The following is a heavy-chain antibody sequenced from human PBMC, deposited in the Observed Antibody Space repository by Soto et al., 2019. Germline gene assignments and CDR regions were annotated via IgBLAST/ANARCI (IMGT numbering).Heavy chain of an antibody. J-gene: IGHJ4*02. CDR2: ISGGASLT. Sequence: GGSLRLSCAASGFTFYSYALGWVRQAPGKGLEWVSTISGGASLTYYGDSVKGRFTISRDNAKKTLFLQLNRLSAEDTATYYCAKVLSKNYYYPFDFWGQGTQVTVSS. CDR3: AKVLSKNYYYPFDF. V-gene: IGHV3-23*01. CDR1: GFTFYSYA. D-gene: IGHD3-10*01.